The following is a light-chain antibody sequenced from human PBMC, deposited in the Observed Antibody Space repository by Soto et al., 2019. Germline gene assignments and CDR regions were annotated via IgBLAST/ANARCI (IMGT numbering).Light chain of an antibody. V-gene: IGKV1-8*01. CDR3: QQYYSDPQT. CDR2: AAS. CDR1: QGISSY. Sequence: AIRMTQSPSSFSASTGDRVTITCRASQGISSYLAWYQQKPGKAPKLLIYAASTLQSGVPSRFSGSGSGTDFTLTISCLQSEDFATYYCQQYYSDPQTFGQGTKVEIK. J-gene: IGKJ1*01.